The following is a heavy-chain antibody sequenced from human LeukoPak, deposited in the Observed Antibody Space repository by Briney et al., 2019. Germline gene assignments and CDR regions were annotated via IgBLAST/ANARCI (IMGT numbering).Heavy chain of an antibody. CDR1: GFTFSGYS. CDR2: ISSSSSTI. CDR3: ARSTGPFDH. J-gene: IGHJ4*02. V-gene: IGHV3-48*02. Sequence: AGSLRLSCAAAGFTFSGYSMNWVRQAPGKGLEWVSYISSSSSTIYYAGSVKGRFTISRDNAKNSLYLQMNSLRDEDTAVCYCARSTGPFDHWGQGTLVTVSS. D-gene: IGHD1-1*01.